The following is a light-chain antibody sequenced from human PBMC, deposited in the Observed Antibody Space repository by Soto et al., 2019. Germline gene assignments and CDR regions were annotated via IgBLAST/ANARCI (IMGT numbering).Light chain of an antibody. CDR2: DVT. Sequence: QSVLTQPASVSGSPGQSITISCTGTSSDVGGYKYVSWYQQHPDKAPKLIIYDVTNRPSGISNRFSGSKSGNTASLTISGLQADDEADYYSSSYTSSSSYVFGTGTKVTVL. V-gene: IGLV2-14*01. CDR3: SSYTSSSSYV. CDR1: SSDVGGYKY. J-gene: IGLJ1*01.